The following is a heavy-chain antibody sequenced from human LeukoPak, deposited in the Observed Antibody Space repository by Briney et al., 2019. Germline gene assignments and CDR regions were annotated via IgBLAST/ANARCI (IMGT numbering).Heavy chain of an antibody. Sequence: PGRSLRLSCAASGFTFDDYTMHWVRQAPGKGLEWVSLISWDGGSTYYADSVKGRFTISRDNSKNSLYLQMNSLRTEDTALYYCAKDSEGECLDYWGQGTLVTVSS. J-gene: IGHJ4*02. D-gene: IGHD3-16*01. CDR1: GFTFDDYT. V-gene: IGHV3-43*01. CDR3: AKDSEGECLDY. CDR2: ISWDGGST.